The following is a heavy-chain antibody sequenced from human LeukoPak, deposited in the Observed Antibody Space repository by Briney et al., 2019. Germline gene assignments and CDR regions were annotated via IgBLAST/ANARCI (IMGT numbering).Heavy chain of an antibody. J-gene: IGHJ4*02. V-gene: IGHV3-53*05. CDR3: AKDWVATGLFDY. CDR2: ISSGGST. D-gene: IGHD1-14*01. CDR1: GFTVNKNY. Sequence: GGSLRLSCAASGFTVNKNYMNWVRQAPGKGLEWVSVISSGGSTYYADSVKGRFTISRDNSKNTLYLQMNSLRAEDTAVYYCAKDWVATGLFDYWGQGTLVTVSS.